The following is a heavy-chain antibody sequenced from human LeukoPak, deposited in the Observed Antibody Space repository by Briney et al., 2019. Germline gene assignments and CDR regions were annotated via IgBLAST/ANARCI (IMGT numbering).Heavy chain of an antibody. Sequence: GGSLRLSCAASGLTVSSNYMSWVRQAPGKGLEWVSGISWNSGSIGYADSVKGRFTISRDNAKNSLYLQMNSLRAEDTALYYCAKWGYSYGRYYYYYGMDVWGQGTTVTVSS. V-gene: IGHV3-9*01. CDR3: AKWGYSYGRYYYYYGMDV. D-gene: IGHD5-18*01. J-gene: IGHJ6*02. CDR2: ISWNSGSI. CDR1: GLTVSSNY.